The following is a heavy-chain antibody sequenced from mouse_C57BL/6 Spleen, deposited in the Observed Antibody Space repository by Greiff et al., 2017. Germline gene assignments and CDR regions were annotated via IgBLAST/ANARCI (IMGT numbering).Heavy chain of an antibody. V-gene: IGHV1-15*01. D-gene: IGHD2-4*01. CDR2: IDPETGGT. Sequence: VQLQQSGAELVRPGASVTLSCKASGYTFTDYEMHWVKQTPVHGLEWIGAIDPETGGTAYNQKFKGKAILTADKSSSTAYMELRSLTSEDSAVYYCTRDSYDYPSFDYWGQGTTLTVSS. J-gene: IGHJ2*01. CDR3: TRDSYDYPSFDY. CDR1: GYTFTDYE.